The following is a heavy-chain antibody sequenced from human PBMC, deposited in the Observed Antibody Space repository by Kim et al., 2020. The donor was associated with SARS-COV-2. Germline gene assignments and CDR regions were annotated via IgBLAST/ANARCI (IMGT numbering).Heavy chain of an antibody. Sequence: SETLSLTCTVSGGSISSSSYYWGWIRQPPGKGLEWIGSIYYSGSTYYNPSLKSRVTISVDTSKNQFSLKLSSVTAADTAVYYCASETMTTETAFGYWGQGTLVTVSS. CDR1: GGSISSSSYY. CDR2: IYYSGST. J-gene: IGHJ4*02. V-gene: IGHV4-39*01. D-gene: IGHD4-4*01. CDR3: ASETMTTETAFGY.